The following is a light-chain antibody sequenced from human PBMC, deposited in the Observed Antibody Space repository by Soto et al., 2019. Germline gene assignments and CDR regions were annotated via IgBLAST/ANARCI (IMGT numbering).Light chain of an antibody. Sequence: EAVLTQSPGTLSLSLGERATLSCRASQSGSNSYLAWYQQKPGQAPRLRIYGASSRATGIPDRFSGSGSGTAFTLTISRRETEDRAVYYCQQYGSSPRTFGQGTKLEL. CDR2: GAS. CDR3: QQYGSSPRT. CDR1: QSGSNSY. V-gene: IGKV3-20*01. J-gene: IGKJ2*01.